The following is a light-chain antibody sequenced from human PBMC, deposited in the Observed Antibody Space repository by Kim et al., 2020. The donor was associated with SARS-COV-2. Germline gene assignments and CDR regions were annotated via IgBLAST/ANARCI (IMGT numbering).Light chain of an antibody. CDR1: RSDVGSSNR. CDR2: EVS. V-gene: IGLV2-18*02. CDR3: SSYTSSSTWV. Sequence: GQSVTISDTGTRSDVGSSNRVSWYQHPPGTSPKLMFYEVSNRPSGVPDRFSGSKSGNAASLNISGLQAEDEADYYCSSYTSSSTWVFGGGTKLTVL. J-gene: IGLJ3*02.